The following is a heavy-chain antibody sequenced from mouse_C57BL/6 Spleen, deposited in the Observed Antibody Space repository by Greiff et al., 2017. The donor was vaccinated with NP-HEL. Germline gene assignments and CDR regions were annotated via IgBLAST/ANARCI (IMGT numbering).Heavy chain of an antibody. CDR2: IYPGSGNT. J-gene: IGHJ2*01. CDR3: AREGGSYFDY. V-gene: IGHV1-76*01. Sequence: QVQLKESGAELVRPGASVKLSCKASGYTFTDYYINWVKQRPGQGLEWIARIYPGSGNTYYNEKFKGKATLTAEKSSSTAYMQLSSLTSEDSAVYFCAREGGSYFDYWGQGTTLTVSS. CDR1: GYTFTDYY. D-gene: IGHD3-2*02.